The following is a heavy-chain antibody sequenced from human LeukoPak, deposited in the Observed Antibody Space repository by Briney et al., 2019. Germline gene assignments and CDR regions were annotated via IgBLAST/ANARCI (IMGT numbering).Heavy chain of an antibody. CDR1: LDSITSGGNY. J-gene: IGHJ4*02. Sequence: SGALSLTCTLSLDSITSGGNYWSWIRQRRRECLECLGYVDKTVSTYYSPSCKARVTIPVDTSRNQCFLKLTAVTPAARPVYYCARDVLRWGQGTLVTVSS. V-gene: IGHV4-31*03. CDR3: ARDVLR. CDR2: VDKTVST.